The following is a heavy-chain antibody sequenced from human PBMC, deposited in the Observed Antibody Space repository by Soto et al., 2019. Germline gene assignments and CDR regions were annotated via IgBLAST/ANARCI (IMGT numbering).Heavy chain of an antibody. J-gene: IGHJ4*02. V-gene: IGHV3-30-3*01. CDR2: ISYDGSNK. Sequence: GVSLRLSCAASGFTFSSYAMHWVRQAPGKGLEWVAVISYDGSNKYYADSVKGRFTISRGNSKNTLYLQMNSLRAEDTAVYYCATGITMIVLDYWGQGTLVTVSS. CDR1: GFTFSSYA. D-gene: IGHD3-22*01. CDR3: ATGITMIVLDY.